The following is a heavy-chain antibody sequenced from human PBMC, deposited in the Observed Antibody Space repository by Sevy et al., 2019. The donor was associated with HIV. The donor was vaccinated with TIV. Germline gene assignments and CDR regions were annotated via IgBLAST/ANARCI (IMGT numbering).Heavy chain of an antibody. CDR1: GFTFSSYG. J-gene: IGHJ6*02. V-gene: IGHV3-30*02. CDR2: IRYGGNNK. CDR3: AKGREQGYYYGMDV. D-gene: IGHD1-26*01. Sequence: GGSLRLSCAASGFTFSSYGMHWVRQAPGKGLEWVAFIRYGGNNKYYTGSVKGRFTISRDNSKNTLYLQMNSLRAEDTAVYYCAKGREQGYYYGMDVWGQGTTVTVSS.